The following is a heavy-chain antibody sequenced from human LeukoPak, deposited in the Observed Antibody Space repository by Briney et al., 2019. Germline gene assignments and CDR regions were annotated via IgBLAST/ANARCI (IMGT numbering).Heavy chain of an antibody. Sequence: ASVTVFFTASGYTFTIYYMHWVRQAPGQGLERMGLINPSGGTTRYSQKFHGRVTMTRDLSTSTDYMELRSLRSDDTAVYFCARDNSVGDYAWWFDPWGQGTLVTVSS. V-gene: IGHV1-46*01. CDR3: ARDNSVGDYAWWFDP. J-gene: IGHJ5*02. CDR2: INPSGGTT. D-gene: IGHD1-26*01. CDR1: GYTFTIYY.